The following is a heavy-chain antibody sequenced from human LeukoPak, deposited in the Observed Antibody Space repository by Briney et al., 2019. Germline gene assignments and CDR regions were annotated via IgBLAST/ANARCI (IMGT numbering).Heavy chain of an antibody. V-gene: IGHV3-66*01. CDR1: GFTFSSYA. Sequence: PGGSLRLSCAASGFTFSSYAMSWVRQAPGKGLEWVSVIYSGGSTYYADSVKGRFTISRDNCKNTLYLQMNSLRAEDTAVYYCAREFSIAVAEAFDIWGQGTMVTVSS. J-gene: IGHJ3*02. D-gene: IGHD6-19*01. CDR2: IYSGGST. CDR3: AREFSIAVAEAFDI.